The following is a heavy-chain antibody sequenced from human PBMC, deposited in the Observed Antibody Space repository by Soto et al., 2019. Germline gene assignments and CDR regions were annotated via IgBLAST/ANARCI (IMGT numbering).Heavy chain of an antibody. V-gene: IGHV1-8*01. CDR1: GYTFTSYD. CDR2: MNPNSGNT. J-gene: IGHJ3*02. Sequence: GASVKVSCTASGYTFTSYDINWVRQATGQGLEWMGWMNPNSGNTGYAQKFQGRVTMTRNTSISTAYMELSSLRSEDTAVYYCARGNRYDTYAFDIWGQGTMVTVSS. CDR3: ARGNRYDTYAFDI. D-gene: IGHD3-9*01.